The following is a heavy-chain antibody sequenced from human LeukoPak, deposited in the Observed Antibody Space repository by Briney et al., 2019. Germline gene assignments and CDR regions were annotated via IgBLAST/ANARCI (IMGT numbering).Heavy chain of an antibody. CDR2: ISGSGGST. Sequence: GGSLRLSCAASGFTFSSYAMSWVRQAPGKGLEWVSAISGSGGSTYCADSVKGRFTISRDNSKNTLYLQMNSLRAEDTAVYYCAKDLGYGSGWFDYWGQGTLVTVSS. J-gene: IGHJ4*02. D-gene: IGHD6-19*01. CDR1: GFTFSSYA. CDR3: AKDLGYGSGWFDY. V-gene: IGHV3-23*01.